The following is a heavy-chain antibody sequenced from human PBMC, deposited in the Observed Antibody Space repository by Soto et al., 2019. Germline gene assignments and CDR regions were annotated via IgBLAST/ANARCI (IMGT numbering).Heavy chain of an antibody. CDR2: IRRSGDYT. V-gene: IGHV3-21*01. CDR1: GFSFSTYS. CDR3: ARSTGLGGMDV. D-gene: IGHD3-10*01. Sequence: EVQLVESGGGLVMPGGSLRLSCIASGFSFSTYSMNWVRQAPGKGLEWVSSIRRSGDYTYYADSLKGRFTISRDNAKTSLSLQMISLRAEDTAVYYCARSTGLGGMDVWGKGTTVTVSS. J-gene: IGHJ6*04.